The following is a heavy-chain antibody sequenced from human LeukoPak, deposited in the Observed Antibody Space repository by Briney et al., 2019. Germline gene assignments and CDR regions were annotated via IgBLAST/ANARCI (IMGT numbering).Heavy chain of an antibody. Sequence: PGRSLRLSCAASGFTFSSYGMHWVRQAPGKXLEXXXXXXYDGSNKYYADSVKGRFTIXRDNSKNTLYLQMNSLRAEDTAVYYCAKLVGRYYDTNYFDLWGRGTLVTVSS. V-gene: IGHV3-30*18. CDR2: XXYDGSNK. CDR3: AKLVGRYYDTNYFDL. D-gene: IGHD3-22*01. J-gene: IGHJ2*01. CDR1: GFTFSSYG.